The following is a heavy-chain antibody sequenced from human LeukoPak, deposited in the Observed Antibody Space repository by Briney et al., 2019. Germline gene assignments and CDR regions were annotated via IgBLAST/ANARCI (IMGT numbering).Heavy chain of an antibody. CDR1: GFTFSSYG. CDR2: IWYDGSNK. J-gene: IGHJ4*02. V-gene: IGHV3-33*01. CDR3: ARDQVGNYYDSSGYDY. Sequence: GRSLRLSCAASGFTFSSYGMHWVRQAPAKGLEWVAVIWYDGSNKYYADSVKGRFTISRDNSKNTLYLQMNSLRAEDTAVYYCARDQVGNYYDSSGYDYWGQGTLVTVSS. D-gene: IGHD3-22*01.